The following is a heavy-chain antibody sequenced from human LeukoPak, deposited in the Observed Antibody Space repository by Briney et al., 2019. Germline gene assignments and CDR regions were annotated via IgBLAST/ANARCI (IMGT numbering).Heavy chain of an antibody. CDR1: GYSISTGYY. CDR3: ARVYYDSSGQYYFDY. J-gene: IGHJ4*02. D-gene: IGHD3-22*01. V-gene: IGHV4-38-2*02. Sequence: PSETLSLTCTVSGYSISTGYYWGWIRQPPGKGLEWIGTIYHSGSTYYNPSLKSRVTISVDTSKNQLSLKLSSVTAADTAVYYCARVYYDSSGQYYFDYWGQGTLVTVSS. CDR2: IYHSGST.